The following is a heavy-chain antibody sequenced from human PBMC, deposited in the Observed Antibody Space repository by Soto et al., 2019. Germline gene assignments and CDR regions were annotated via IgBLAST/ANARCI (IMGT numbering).Heavy chain of an antibody. V-gene: IGHV5-10-1*03. CDR3: ARRGSSSSFFYDS. CDR1: GYSFTSSW. D-gene: IGHD6-6*01. Sequence: EVQLVQSGAEVKKPGESLRISCQGSGYSFTSSWISWVRQMPGEGLEWMGRFDPSDSSINYSPSFQGRVTISADKSISTAYLQWSSLKASDTAMYYCARRGSSSSFFYDSWSQGTLVTVSS. J-gene: IGHJ4*02. CDR2: FDPSDSSI.